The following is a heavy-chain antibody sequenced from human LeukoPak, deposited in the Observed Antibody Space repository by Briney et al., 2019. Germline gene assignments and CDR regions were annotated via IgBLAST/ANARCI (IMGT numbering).Heavy chain of an antibody. V-gene: IGHV4-61*02. Sequence: SETLCLTCTASGGSISSGSYYWIWIGQPTGKGLESFGRIYTSGSTYSNSSLNRLATISVATSKNQFSLKLSSVTGADTAVYYCARVDSSGWFWAIDYWGQGTLVTVSS. J-gene: IGHJ4*02. CDR1: GGSISSGSYY. D-gene: IGHD6-19*01. CDR3: ARVDSSGWFWAIDY. CDR2: IYTSGST.